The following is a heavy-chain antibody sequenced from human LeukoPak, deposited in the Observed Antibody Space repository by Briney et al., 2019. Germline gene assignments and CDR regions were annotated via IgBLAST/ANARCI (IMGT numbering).Heavy chain of an antibody. D-gene: IGHD3-10*01. J-gene: IGHJ5*02. CDR1: GGSISSSPYY. CDR2: IYYSGNT. V-gene: IGHV4-39*07. Sequence: PSETLSLTCTVSGGSISSSPYYWGWVRQPPGKGLEWIGSIYYSGNTYYNPSLKSRVTMSVDTSKNQFSLKLSSVTAADTAVYYCARDSKGWFGEINWFDPWGQGTLVTVSS. CDR3: ARDSKGWFGEINWFDP.